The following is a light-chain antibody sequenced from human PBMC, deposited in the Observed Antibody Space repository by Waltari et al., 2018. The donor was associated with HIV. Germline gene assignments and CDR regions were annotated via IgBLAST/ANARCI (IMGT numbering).Light chain of an antibody. CDR2: KDR. CDR1: ELPNRY. J-gene: IGLJ2*01. CDR3: QSADRSGSHVV. V-gene: IGLV3-25*03. Sequence: SYELTQPPSMSVSPGQTARLTCFGDELPNRYAYWYRQRQGPAPVLVIYKDRERPSGIPGLFSGSYSWTTVTLIISGVHPEDAADYYCQSADRSGSHVVFGGGTKVTV.